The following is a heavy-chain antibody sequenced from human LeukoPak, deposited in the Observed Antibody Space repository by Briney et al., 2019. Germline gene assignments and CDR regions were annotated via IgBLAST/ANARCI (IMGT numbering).Heavy chain of an antibody. Sequence: ASVKVSCKASGYTFTGYYMHWVRQAPGQGLEWMGWINPNSGGTNYAQKFQDRVTMTRDTSISTAYMELNRLRSDDTTIHYCAREIPAAGGFDPWGQGTLVTVSS. CDR3: AREIPAAGGFDP. CDR1: GYTFTGYY. V-gene: IGHV1-2*02. CDR2: INPNSGGT. J-gene: IGHJ5*02. D-gene: IGHD6-13*01.